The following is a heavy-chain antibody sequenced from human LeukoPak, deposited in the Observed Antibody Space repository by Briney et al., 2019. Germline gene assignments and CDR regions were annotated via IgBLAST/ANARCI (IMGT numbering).Heavy chain of an antibody. CDR1: GFTFSSYW. D-gene: IGHD5-12*01. Sequence: GGSLRLSCAASGFTFSSYWMGWVRQAPGRGLEWVANIKEDGSAIYHVDSVKGRFSISRDNAEKSLSLQMNSLRVEDTAVYYCARVLGYGWFDPWGQGTLITVSS. J-gene: IGHJ5*02. CDR2: IKEDGSAI. V-gene: IGHV3-7*05. CDR3: ARVLGYGWFDP.